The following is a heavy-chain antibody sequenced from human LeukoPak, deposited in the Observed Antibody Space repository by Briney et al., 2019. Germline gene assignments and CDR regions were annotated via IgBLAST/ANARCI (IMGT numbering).Heavy chain of an antibody. CDR2: IKQDGSEK. CDR3: ARVYSSGVYYYYGMDV. Sequence: GGSLRLSCAASGFTFSSYWMSWVRQAPGEGLEWVANIKQDGSEKYYVDSVKGRFTISRDNAKNSLYLQMNSLRAEDTAVYYCARVYSSGVYYYYGMDVWGQGTTVTVSS. J-gene: IGHJ6*02. D-gene: IGHD6-25*01. V-gene: IGHV3-7*01. CDR1: GFTFSSYW.